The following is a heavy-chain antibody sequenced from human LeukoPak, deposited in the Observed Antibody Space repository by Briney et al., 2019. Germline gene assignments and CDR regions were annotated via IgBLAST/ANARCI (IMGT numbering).Heavy chain of an antibody. V-gene: IGHV4-59*08. CDR2: IYYSGST. J-gene: IGHJ6*04. CDR1: GGSITSYY. Sequence: PSETLSLTCTVSGGSITSYYWSWIRQPPGKGLEWIGYIYYSGSTNYNPSLKSRVIISVDTSKNQFSLKLSSVTAADTAVYFCARQGGFASSAGVWGKGTTVTVSS. D-gene: IGHD2-2*01. CDR3: ARQGGFASSAGV.